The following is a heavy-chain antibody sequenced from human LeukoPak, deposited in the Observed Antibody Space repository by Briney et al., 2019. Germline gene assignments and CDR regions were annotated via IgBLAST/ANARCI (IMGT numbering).Heavy chain of an antibody. Sequence: NAGGSLRLSCAASGFTFSSYSMNWVRQAPGKGLEWVSSISSSSSYIYYADSVKGRFTISRDNAKNSLYLQMNSLRAEDTAVYYCARDSASLPQNAFDIWGQGTMVTVSS. V-gene: IGHV3-21*01. CDR3: ARDSASLPQNAFDI. J-gene: IGHJ3*02. CDR1: GFTFSSYS. CDR2: ISSSSSYI.